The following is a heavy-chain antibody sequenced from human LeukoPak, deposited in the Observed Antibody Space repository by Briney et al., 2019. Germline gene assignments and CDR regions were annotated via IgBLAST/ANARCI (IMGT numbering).Heavy chain of an antibody. J-gene: IGHJ4*02. D-gene: IGHD5-24*01. V-gene: IGHV3-64*01. CDR2: ISSNGGST. CDR3: ASSTVEMATILDQD. Sequence: PGGSLRLSCAASGFTFSSYVMHWVRQAPGKGLEYVSAISSNGGSTYYANSVKGRFTISRDNAKNSLYLQMNSLRAEDTAVYYCASSTVEMATILDQDWGQGTLVTVSS. CDR1: GFTFSSYV.